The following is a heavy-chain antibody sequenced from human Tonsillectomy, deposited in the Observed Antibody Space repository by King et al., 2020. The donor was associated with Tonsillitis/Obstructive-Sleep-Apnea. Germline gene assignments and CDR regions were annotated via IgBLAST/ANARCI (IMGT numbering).Heavy chain of an antibody. CDR3: TTSHAVTLDGFDI. J-gene: IGHJ3*02. V-gene: IGHV3-15*01. CDR1: GFSFNNAW. D-gene: IGHD4-17*01. CDR2: IKSKTDGGTA. Sequence: VQLVEPGGGLVKPGGSLRLSCAASGFSFNNAWMSWVRQAPGKGLEWVGHIKSKTDGGTADYAAPVKGRFTISRDDAKNTLFLQMNSLTTEDTGVYYCTTSHAVTLDGFDIWGQGTMVTVSS.